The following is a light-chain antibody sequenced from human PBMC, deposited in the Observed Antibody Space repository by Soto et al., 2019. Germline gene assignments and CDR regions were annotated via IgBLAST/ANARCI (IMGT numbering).Light chain of an antibody. V-gene: IGLV2-8*01. CDR1: SSDIGAYNF. CDR2: EVN. Sequence: QSALTQPPSASGSPGQSVTISCSGSSSDIGAYNFVSWYQQHPGQAPKLMIFEVNQRPSGVPNRFSGSKSGNTASLTVSGIQAEDEADYYCSSFAGDNDVIFGGGTKLTVL. CDR3: SSFAGDNDVI. J-gene: IGLJ2*01.